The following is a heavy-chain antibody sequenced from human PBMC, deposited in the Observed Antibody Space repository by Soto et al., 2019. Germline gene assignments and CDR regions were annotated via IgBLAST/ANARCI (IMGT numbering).Heavy chain of an antibody. D-gene: IGHD5-18*01. V-gene: IGHV3-7*03. J-gene: IGHJ3*02. CDR1: GFTFSSYW. CDR2: IKQDGSEK. CDR3: AREQYSYGLDAFDI. Sequence: GGSLRLSCAASGFTFSSYWMSWVRQAPGKGLEWVANIKQDGSEKYYVDSVKGRFTISRDNAKNSLYLQMNSLRAADTAVYYCAREQYSYGLDAFDIWGQGTMVTVSS.